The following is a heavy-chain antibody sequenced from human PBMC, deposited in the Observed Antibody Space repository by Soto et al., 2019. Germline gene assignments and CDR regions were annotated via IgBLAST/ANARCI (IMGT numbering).Heavy chain of an antibody. Sequence: SETLSLTCAVYGGSFSGYYWSWIRQPPGKGLEWIGEINHSGSTNYNPSPKRRVTISVDTSKIQFSLNLSPVTAADTAVYYCARLKSVDTGLGEVIRGHNWFDAWGQGTLVTVSS. D-gene: IGHD5-18*01. J-gene: IGHJ5*02. V-gene: IGHV4-34*01. CDR2: INHSGST. CDR3: ARLKSVDTGLGEVIRGHNWFDA. CDR1: GGSFSGYY.